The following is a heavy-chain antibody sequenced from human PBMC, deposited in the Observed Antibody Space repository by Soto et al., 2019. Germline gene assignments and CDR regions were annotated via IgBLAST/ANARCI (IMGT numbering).Heavy chain of an antibody. J-gene: IGHJ4*02. CDR2: INHNADKT. Sequence: QVPLVQSGAEVKKPGASVKVSCKTSGYTFTTYDINWVRQTPGQGLEWMGWINHNADKTGFAQRFQGRVPMTKDTSLNTVLMERNHLRSVGTGVYYWASQRRGTWYYSAHGGQGTVVTVSS. CDR1: GYTFTTYD. CDR3: ASQRRGTWYYSAH. V-gene: IGHV1-8*01. D-gene: IGHD3-16*01.